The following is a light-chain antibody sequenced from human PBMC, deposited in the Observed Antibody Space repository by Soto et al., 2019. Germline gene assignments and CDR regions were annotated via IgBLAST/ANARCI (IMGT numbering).Light chain of an antibody. CDR2: EVT. J-gene: IGLJ3*02. V-gene: IGLV2-8*01. CDR1: SSDIGAYNY. Sequence: QSALTQPPSASGSPGQSVTISCTGTSSDIGAYNYVSWYQQHPGKAPKLMIYEVTERPSGVPDRFSGSKSGNTASLTVSGLQAEDEADYYCSSYAGSNKLMFGGGTKVTVL. CDR3: SSYAGSNKLM.